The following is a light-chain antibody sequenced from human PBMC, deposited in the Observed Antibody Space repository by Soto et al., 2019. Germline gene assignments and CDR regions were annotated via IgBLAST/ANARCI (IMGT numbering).Light chain of an antibody. J-gene: IGLJ1*01. V-gene: IGLV2-8*01. CDR2: EVS. Sequence: QSVLTQPPSASGSPGQSVTISCTGTSSDVGAYNYVSWYQQLPGKAPKLIIYEVSKRPSGFPDRFSGSKSGNTASLTVSGLQAEDEADYYCTSYAGTYSFFYVFGTGTKLTVL. CDR1: SSDVGAYNY. CDR3: TSYAGTYSFFYV.